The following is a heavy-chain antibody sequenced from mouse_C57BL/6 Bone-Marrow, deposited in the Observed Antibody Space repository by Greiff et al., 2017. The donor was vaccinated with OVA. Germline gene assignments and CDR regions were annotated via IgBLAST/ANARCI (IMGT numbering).Heavy chain of an antibody. V-gene: IGHV1-64*01. CDR3: ARHGSSYWYFDV. J-gene: IGHJ1*03. CDR2: IHPNSGST. Sequence: VQLQQPGAELVKPGASVKLSCKASGYTFTSYWMHWVKQRPGQGLEWIGMIHPNSGSTNYNEKFKSKATLTVDKSSSTAYMQLSSLTSDDSAVYYCARHGSSYWYFDVWGTGTTVTVSS. D-gene: IGHD1-1*01. CDR1: GYTFTSYW.